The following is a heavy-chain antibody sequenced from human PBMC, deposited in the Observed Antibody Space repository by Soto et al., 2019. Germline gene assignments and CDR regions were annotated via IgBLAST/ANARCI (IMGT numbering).Heavy chain of an antibody. J-gene: IGHJ4*02. Sequence: PGGTLRLSCAASGFTFSDYYMSWIRQAPGKGLEWVSYISSSGSNIYYADSVKGRFTISRDNAKNSLYLQMNSLRAEDTAVYSCARVGLVNSSSWYGLPPDYWGQGTLVTVSS. CDR3: ARVGLVNSSSWYGLPPDY. CDR2: ISSSGSNI. CDR1: GFTFSDYY. D-gene: IGHD6-13*01. V-gene: IGHV3-11*01.